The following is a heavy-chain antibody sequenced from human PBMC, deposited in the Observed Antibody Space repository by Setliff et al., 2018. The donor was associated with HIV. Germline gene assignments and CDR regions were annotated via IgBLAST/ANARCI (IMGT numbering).Heavy chain of an antibody. CDR2: IYASDTT. CDR3: ARVFPVVTAEDNRFDP. D-gene: IGHD2-21*02. CDR1: GGSVDIYH. V-gene: IGHV4-4*08. Sequence: SETLSLTCTVSGGSVDIYHLIWIRQPPGKGLECIGYIYASDTTHYNPSLEGRVTIYRDAPKNQISLKLRSVTAADTAVYYCARVFPVVTAEDNRFDPWGQGTLVTSPQ. J-gene: IGHJ5*02.